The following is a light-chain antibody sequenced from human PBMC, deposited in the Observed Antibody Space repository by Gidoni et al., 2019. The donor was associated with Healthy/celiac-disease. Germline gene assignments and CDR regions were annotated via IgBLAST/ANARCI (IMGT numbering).Light chain of an antibody. CDR3: QQYNNWPPSWT. J-gene: IGKJ1*01. CDR2: GAS. V-gene: IGKV3-15*01. Sequence: EMVMTQSPATLSVSPGARPTLSCRARQSVSSHLAWYQQKPGPAPRPLIYGASTRATGIPARFSCSGSGTEFTLTLSSLQSQDFAVYYCQQYNNWPPSWTFGQGTKVEIK. CDR1: QSVSSH.